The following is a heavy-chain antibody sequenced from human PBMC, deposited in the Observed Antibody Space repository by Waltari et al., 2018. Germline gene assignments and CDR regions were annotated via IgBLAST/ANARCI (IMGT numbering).Heavy chain of an antibody. CDR1: GYTFTSYD. CDR2: MNPNSGNT. D-gene: IGHD2-15*01. CDR3: ARDYRYCSGGSCYSSEWFDP. J-gene: IGHJ5*02. Sequence: QVQLVQSGAEVKKPGASVKVSCKASGYTFTSYDINWVRQATGQGLGWMGWMNPNSGNTGYAQKFQGRVTMTRNTSISTAYMELSSLRSEDTAVYYCARDYRYCSGGSCYSSEWFDPWGQGTLVTVSS. V-gene: IGHV1-8*01.